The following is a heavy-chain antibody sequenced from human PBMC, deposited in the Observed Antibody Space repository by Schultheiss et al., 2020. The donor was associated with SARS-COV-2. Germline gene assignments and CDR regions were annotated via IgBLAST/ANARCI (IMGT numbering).Heavy chain of an antibody. CDR1: GGSISSGGYS. CDR2: IYYSGST. D-gene: IGHD3-3*01. V-gene: IGHV4-61*08. CDR3: ARTAAGDFWSVAQNYWYFDL. Sequence: SETLSLTCAVSGGSISSGGYSWSWVRQPPGKGLEWIGYIYYSGSTNYNPSLKSRVTISVDTSKNQFSLKLSSVTAADTAVYYCARTAAGDFWSVAQNYWYFDLWGRGTLVTVSS. J-gene: IGHJ2*01.